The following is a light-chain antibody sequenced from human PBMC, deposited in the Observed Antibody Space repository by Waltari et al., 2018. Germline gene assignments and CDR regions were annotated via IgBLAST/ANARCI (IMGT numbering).Light chain of an antibody. J-gene: IGKJ2*01. Sequence: EIVMTQSPATLSVSPGERATLPCRASQGVSSNLAWYQQKPGQAPRLLIYGASTRATGIPARFSGSGSGTEFTLTISSLQSEDFAVYYCKQYNNWPQTFGQGTKLEIK. CDR3: KQYNNWPQT. CDR2: GAS. CDR1: QGVSSN. V-gene: IGKV3-15*01.